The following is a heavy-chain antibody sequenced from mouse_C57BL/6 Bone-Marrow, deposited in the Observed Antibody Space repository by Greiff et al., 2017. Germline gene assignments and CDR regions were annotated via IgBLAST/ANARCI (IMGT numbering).Heavy chain of an antibody. CDR1: GFTFSSYA. Sequence: EVLLVESGGGLVKPGGSLKLSCAASGFTFSSYAMSWVRQTPEKRLEWVATISDGGSYTYYPDNVKGRFTISRDNAKNNLYLQMSHLKSEDTAMYYCARPDYSFYAMDYWGQGTSVTGSS. V-gene: IGHV5-4*01. CDR2: ISDGGSYT. D-gene: IGHD2-12*01. CDR3: ARPDYSFYAMDY. J-gene: IGHJ4*01.